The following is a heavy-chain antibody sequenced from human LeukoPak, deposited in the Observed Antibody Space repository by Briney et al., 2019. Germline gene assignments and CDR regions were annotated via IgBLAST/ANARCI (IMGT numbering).Heavy chain of an antibody. CDR1: GFTFSSYG. CDR3: ARGVVVLHWRDAFDI. Sequence: GGSLRLSCAASGFTFSSYGMPWVRQAPGEGLEWVAVIWYDGSDKYYADSVKGRFTISRDNSKNTLYLQMNSLRAEDTAVYYCARGVVVLHWRDAFDIWGQGTIVTVSS. J-gene: IGHJ3*02. D-gene: IGHD2-21*01. V-gene: IGHV3-33*01. CDR2: IWYDGSDK.